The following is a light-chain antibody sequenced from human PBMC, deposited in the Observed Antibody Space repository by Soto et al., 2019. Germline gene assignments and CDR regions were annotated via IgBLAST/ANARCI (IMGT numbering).Light chain of an antibody. CDR2: DVT. CDR1: SSDVGGYNY. V-gene: IGLV2-14*03. J-gene: IGLJ2*01. CDR3: SSYTSSGTVV. Sequence: QSALTQPASVSGSPGQSITISCTRTSSDVGGYNYVSWYQHHPGKAPKLMIYDVTNRPSGVSNRVSGSKSGNTASLTISGLQAEDEADYYCSSYTSSGTVVFGGGTQLTVL.